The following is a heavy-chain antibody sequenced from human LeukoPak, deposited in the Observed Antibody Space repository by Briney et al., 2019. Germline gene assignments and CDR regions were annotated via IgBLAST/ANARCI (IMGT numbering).Heavy chain of an antibody. J-gene: IGHJ4*02. CDR2: INPNSGDT. Sequence: ASVKVSCKASGYSFTGYYIHWVRQAPGQGLEWMGWINPNSGDTNYAQKFQGRVTMTSDTSISTAYMELSRLRFDDTAVYYCARAVDTASDYWGQGTLVTVSS. D-gene: IGHD5-18*01. V-gene: IGHV1-2*02. CDR3: ARAVDTASDY. CDR1: GYSFTGYY.